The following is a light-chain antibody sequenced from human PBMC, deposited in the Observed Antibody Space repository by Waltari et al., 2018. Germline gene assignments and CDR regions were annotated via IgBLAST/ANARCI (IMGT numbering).Light chain of an antibody. V-gene: IGKV1-5*01. CDR1: QSISRW. CDR3: QQYNSYLGT. CDR2: DAS. J-gene: IGKJ1*01. Sequence: DIQMTQSPSTLSASVGERVTITCRASQSISRWLAGYQQKPGQAPKILIYDASSLESGVPSRFSGSGSGTDFTLTISSLQPDDFATYFCQQYNSYLGTYGQGTKVEI.